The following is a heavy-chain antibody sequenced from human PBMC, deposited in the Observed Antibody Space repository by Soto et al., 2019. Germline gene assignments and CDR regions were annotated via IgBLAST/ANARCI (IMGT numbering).Heavy chain of an antibody. J-gene: IGHJ6*02. D-gene: IGHD6-6*01. Sequence: QSGGSLRLSCAASGFTFSSYSMNWVRQAPGKGLEWVSYISSSSSTIYYADSVKGRFTISRDNAKNSLYLQMNSLRDEDTAVYYCARAWDSSSSFLAYYYGMDVWGQGTTVTVSS. CDR3: ARAWDSSSSFLAYYYGMDV. V-gene: IGHV3-48*02. CDR1: GFTFSSYS. CDR2: ISSSSSTI.